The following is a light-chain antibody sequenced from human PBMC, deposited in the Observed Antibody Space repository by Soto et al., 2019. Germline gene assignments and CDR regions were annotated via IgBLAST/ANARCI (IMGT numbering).Light chain of an antibody. V-gene: IGKV3-20*01. CDR1: QSISNN. J-gene: IGKJ1*01. Sequence: EIVMTQSPATLSVSPGERATLSCRASQSISNNLAWYQQKPGQAPRLLIYGASSRATGTPDRFSGSGSGTDFTLTINRLEPEDFALYYCQQYGSPPPTFGQGTKVDIK. CDR3: QQYGSPPPT. CDR2: GAS.